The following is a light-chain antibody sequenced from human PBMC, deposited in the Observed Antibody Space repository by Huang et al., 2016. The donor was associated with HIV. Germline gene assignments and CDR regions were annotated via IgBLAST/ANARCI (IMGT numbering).Light chain of an antibody. CDR2: EAS. J-gene: IGKJ3*01. CDR3: QQYNTFT. V-gene: IGKV1-5*03. Sequence: DIQMTQSPSTLSAAIGDRVTITCRASESVSTWLAWYQQKPGKAPRLLIQEASSLESGVPSRFSGSGSGTEFTLTISSLQPDDSATYSCQQYNTFTFGPGTKVDI. CDR1: ESVSTW.